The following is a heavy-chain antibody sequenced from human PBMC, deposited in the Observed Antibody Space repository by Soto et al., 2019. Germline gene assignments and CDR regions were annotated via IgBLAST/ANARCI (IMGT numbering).Heavy chain of an antibody. V-gene: IGHV3-30-3*01. CDR2: ISYDGSNK. Sequence: PVGTLRLSCAASGFTFSSYAMHWVRQAPGKGLEWVAVISYDGSNKYYADSVKGRFTISRDNSKNTLYLQMNSLRAEDTAVYYCARGYYDFWSGSRDDAFDIWGQGTMVTVSS. CDR1: GFTFSSYA. D-gene: IGHD3-3*01. CDR3: ARGYYDFWSGSRDDAFDI. J-gene: IGHJ3*02.